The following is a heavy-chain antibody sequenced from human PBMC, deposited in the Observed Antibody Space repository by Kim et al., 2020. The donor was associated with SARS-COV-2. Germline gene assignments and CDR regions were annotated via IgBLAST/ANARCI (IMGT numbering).Heavy chain of an antibody. Sequence: GGSLRLSCAASGFTFNTHTMRWVRQAPGKGPEWVSAISGNDGRTYYADSVKGRFTISRDNSKNTLYLQMNSLRAEDTAIYYCAKDGVPRAFDIWGRGTMVTVSS. J-gene: IGHJ3*02. D-gene: IGHD3-16*01. CDR1: GFTFNTHT. V-gene: IGHV3-23*01. CDR2: ISGNDGRT. CDR3: AKDGVPRAFDI.